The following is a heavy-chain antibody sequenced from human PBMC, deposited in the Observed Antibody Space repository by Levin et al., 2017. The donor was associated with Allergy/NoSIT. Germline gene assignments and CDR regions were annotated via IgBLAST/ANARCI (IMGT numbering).Heavy chain of an antibody. J-gene: IGHJ4*02. D-gene: IGHD2-2*02. Sequence: GGSLRLSCKGSGYRFTTYLIAWVRQMPGKGLEWMGIISPDDSDPRYSPAFQGQVTISADKSTHTAYLQWNSLQASDTAMYYCARRALNTQGFDYWGQGTLVTVSS. V-gene: IGHV5-51*01. CDR2: ISPDDSDP. CDR1: GYRFTTYL. CDR3: ARRALNTQGFDY.